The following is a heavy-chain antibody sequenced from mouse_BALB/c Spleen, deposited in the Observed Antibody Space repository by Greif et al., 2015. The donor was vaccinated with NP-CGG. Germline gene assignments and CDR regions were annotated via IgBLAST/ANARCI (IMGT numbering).Heavy chain of an antibody. CDR3: ARKGVITTVGGDYAMDY. CDR2: IYPGSGST. J-gene: IGHJ4*01. Sequence: QVQLQQPGPELVKPGASVKMSCKASGYTFTDYVISWVKQRTGQGLEWIGEIYPGSGSTYYNEKFKGKATLTADKSSNTAYMQLSSLTSEDSAVYFCARKGVITTVGGDYAMDYWGQGTSVTVSS. V-gene: IGHV1-77*01. D-gene: IGHD1-1*01. CDR1: GYTFTDYV.